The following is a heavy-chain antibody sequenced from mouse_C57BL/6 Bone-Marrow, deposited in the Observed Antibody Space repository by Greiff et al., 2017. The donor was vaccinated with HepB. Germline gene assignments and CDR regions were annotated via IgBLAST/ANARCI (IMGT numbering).Heavy chain of an antibody. Sequence: QVQLQQSGPGLVQPSQSLSITCTVSGFSLTSYGVHWVRQSPGKGLEWLGVIWSGGSTDYNAAFISRLSISKDNSKSQVFFKMNSLQADDTAIYYCARKGYLYWYFDVWGTGTTVTVSS. J-gene: IGHJ1*03. CDR1: GFSLTSYG. CDR3: ARKGYLYWYFDV. CDR2: IWSGGST. D-gene: IGHD3-1*01. V-gene: IGHV2-2*01.